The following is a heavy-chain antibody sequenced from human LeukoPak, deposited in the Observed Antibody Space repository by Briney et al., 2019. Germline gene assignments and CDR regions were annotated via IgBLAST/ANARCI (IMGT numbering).Heavy chain of an antibody. Sequence: GGSLRLSCVVSGFSVSNNYIIWVRQAPGNGLERVSVIYGDGRTSHSASVRGRFTISRDNSKNVVSLQTNNLRAEDTAVYYCARGRGLGVVSPYFDYWGQGTLVTVPS. D-gene: IGHD3-3*01. J-gene: IGHJ4*02. CDR2: IYGDGRT. CDR3: ARGRGLGVVSPYFDY. V-gene: IGHV3-53*01. CDR1: GFSVSNNY.